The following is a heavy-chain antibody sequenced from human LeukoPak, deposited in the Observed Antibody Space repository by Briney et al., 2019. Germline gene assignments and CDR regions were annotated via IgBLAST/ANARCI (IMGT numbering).Heavy chain of an antibody. V-gene: IGHV3-21*01. CDR3: ARDRSSLHFDY. CDR1: GFTFSSYS. J-gene: IGHJ4*02. CDR2: ISSSSSYI. D-gene: IGHD6-13*01. Sequence: GGSLRLSCAASGFTFSSYSMNWVRQAPGKGLEWVSSISSSSSYIYYADSVKGRFTISRDNAKNSLYLQMNSLRAEDTAVYYCARDRSSLHFDYWGQGTLVTVSS.